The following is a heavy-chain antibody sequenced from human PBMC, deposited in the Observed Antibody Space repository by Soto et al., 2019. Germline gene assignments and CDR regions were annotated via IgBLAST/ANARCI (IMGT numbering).Heavy chain of an antibody. Sequence: ASVKVSCKDSGYTFTSYDINWVRQATGQGLEWMGWMNPNSGNTGYAQEFQGRVTMTRNTSISTAYMELSSLRSEDTAVYYCAGVVVVADYNWFGPWGQGTLVTVSS. CDR1: GYTFTSYD. CDR3: AGVVVVADYNWFGP. J-gene: IGHJ5*02. CDR2: MNPNSGNT. D-gene: IGHD2-15*01. V-gene: IGHV1-8*01.